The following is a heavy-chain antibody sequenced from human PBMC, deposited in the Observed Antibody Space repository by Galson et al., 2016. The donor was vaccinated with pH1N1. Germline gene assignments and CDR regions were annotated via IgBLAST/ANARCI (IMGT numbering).Heavy chain of an antibody. Sequence: LSLTCAVSGDSISNSNWCWIRQSPGKGLEWIGYLYKAGTTNYNPSLNPRVTISVDTSTNQFSLKLTSVTAADTAVYYCARHRHVPGFKAIDSWGQGTRVTVS. V-gene: IGHV4-59*08. D-gene: IGHD5-24*01. CDR2: LYKAGTT. CDR1: GDSISNSN. CDR3: ARHRHVPGFKAIDS. J-gene: IGHJ4*02.